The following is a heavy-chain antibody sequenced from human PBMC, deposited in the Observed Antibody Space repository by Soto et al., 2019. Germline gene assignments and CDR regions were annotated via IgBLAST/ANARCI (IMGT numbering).Heavy chain of an antibody. CDR2: IRSKAYGGTT. Sequence: PVGSLRLSCTASGFTFGDYAMSWFRQAPGKGLEWVGFIRSKAYGGTTEYAASVKGRFTISRDDSKSIAYLQMNSLKTEDTAVYYCTRGSIIVVVVAATGGAFDIWGQGTMVTVSS. D-gene: IGHD2-15*01. CDR1: GFTFGDYA. V-gene: IGHV3-49*03. CDR3: TRGSIIVVVVAATGGAFDI. J-gene: IGHJ3*02.